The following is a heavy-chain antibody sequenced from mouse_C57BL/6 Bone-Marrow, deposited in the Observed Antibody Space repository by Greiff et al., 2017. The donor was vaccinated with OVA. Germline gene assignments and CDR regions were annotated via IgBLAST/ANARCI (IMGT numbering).Heavy chain of an antibody. CDR1: GYAFSSSW. V-gene: IGHV1-82*01. CDR3: ARIRITTVVATYWYFDV. D-gene: IGHD1-1*01. J-gene: IGHJ1*03. Sequence: VQLQQSGPELVKPGASVKISCKASGYAFSSSWMNWVKQRPGKGLEWIGRIYPGDGDTNYNGKFKGKATLTADKSSSTAYMQLSSLTSEDSAVYFCARIRITTVVATYWYFDVWGTGTTVTVSS. CDR2: IYPGDGDT.